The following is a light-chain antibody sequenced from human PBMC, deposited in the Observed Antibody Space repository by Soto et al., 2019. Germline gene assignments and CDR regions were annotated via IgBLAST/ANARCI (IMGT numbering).Light chain of an antibody. CDR1: SSDVGANNY. CDR3: SSYAGTNRV. Sequence: QSVLTQPPSASGSPGQSVTISCTGTSSDVGANNYVSWYQQHPGKAPKLMIYEVTKRPSGVPDRFSGSKSGKTASLTVSGLQAEDEADYYCSSYAGTNRVFGTGTKLTVL. V-gene: IGLV2-8*01. CDR2: EVT. J-gene: IGLJ1*01.